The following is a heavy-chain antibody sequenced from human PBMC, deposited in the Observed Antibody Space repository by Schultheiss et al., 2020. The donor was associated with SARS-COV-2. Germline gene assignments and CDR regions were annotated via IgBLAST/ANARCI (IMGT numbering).Heavy chain of an antibody. V-gene: IGHV4-34*01. J-gene: IGHJ3*02. CDR2: INHSGST. D-gene: IGHD2-21*02. Sequence: SETLSLTCAVYGGSFSGYYWSWIRQPPGKGLEWIGEINHSGSTNYNPSLKSRVTISVDTSKNQFSLKLSSVTAADTAVYYCARGLAVVTAITDAFDIWGQGTMVTVSS. CDR1: GGSFSGYY. CDR3: ARGLAVVTAITDAFDI.